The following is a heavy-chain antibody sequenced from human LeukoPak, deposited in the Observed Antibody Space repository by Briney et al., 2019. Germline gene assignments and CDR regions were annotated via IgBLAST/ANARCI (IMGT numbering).Heavy chain of an antibody. V-gene: IGHV1-8*01. D-gene: IGHD2-8*01. J-gene: IGHJ4*02. CDR1: GYTFTSFD. CDR2: MNPNSGTT. CDR3: ARAPSRDIVLMVYASDYYFDY. Sequence: ASVKVSCKTSGYTFTSFDINWVRQATGQGLEWVGWMNPNSGTTGYAQKLQGRVTMTTNTSISTAYMELSSLRSEDTAIYYCARAPSRDIVLMVYASDYYFDYWGLGTLVTVSS.